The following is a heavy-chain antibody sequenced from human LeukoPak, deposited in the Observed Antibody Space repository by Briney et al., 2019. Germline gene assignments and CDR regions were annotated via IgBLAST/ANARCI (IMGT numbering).Heavy chain of an antibody. V-gene: IGHV4-39*07. CDR2: IYYSGST. J-gene: IGHJ4*02. D-gene: IGHD6-6*01. Sequence: SSETLSLTCTVSGGSISSGSYYWGWIRQPPGKGLEWNGNIYYSGSTYYNPSLKSRVTISVDTSKNQFSLKLNSVTAAGTAVYYCATFEYSTSSFDYWGQGTLVTVSS. CDR3: ATFEYSTSSFDY. CDR1: GGSISSGSYY.